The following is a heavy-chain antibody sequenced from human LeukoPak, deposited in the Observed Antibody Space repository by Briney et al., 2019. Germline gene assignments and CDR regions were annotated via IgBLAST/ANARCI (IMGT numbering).Heavy chain of an antibody. D-gene: IGHD1-26*01. CDR3: ARGSVSYYYYYMDV. CDR1: GFTFSSYE. V-gene: IGHV3-48*03. Sequence: GGSLRLSCAASGFTFSSYEMNWVRQAPGKGLEWVSYISSSGSTIYYADSVKGRFTISRDNAKNSLYLQMNSLRAEDTAVYYCARGSVSYYYYYMDVWGKGTTVTVSS. J-gene: IGHJ6*03. CDR2: ISSSGSTI.